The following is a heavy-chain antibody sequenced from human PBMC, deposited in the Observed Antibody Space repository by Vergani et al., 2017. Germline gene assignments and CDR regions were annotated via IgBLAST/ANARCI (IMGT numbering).Heavy chain of an antibody. V-gene: IGHV4-4*07. Sequence: VQLQESGPGLLKPSETLSLTCSVSGASISSYFWSWIRQPAGKGLEWLGRVHTDGTAYYNPSLRTRVRLSADLSQSQFSLKMTSLTAADTAVYFCARRSGIVYDIFSGTQYFFDCWGQGTLVTVSS. J-gene: IGHJ4*02. D-gene: IGHD3-9*01. CDR3: ARRSGIVYDIFSGTQYFFDC. CDR2: VHTDGTA. CDR1: GASISSYF.